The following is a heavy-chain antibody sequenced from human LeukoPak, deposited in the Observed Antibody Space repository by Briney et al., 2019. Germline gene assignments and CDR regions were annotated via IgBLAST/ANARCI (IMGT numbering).Heavy chain of an antibody. CDR1: GFTFSSYA. J-gene: IGHJ4*02. Sequence: GGSLRLSCAASGFTFSSYAMTWVRQAPGKGLEWVSSVSGSGGSTSYADSVKGRFTISRDNSMNTLFLQMNSLRPEDTAVYYCAKGGIQLWYSLDYWGQGTLVTVSS. CDR2: VSGSGGST. V-gene: IGHV3-23*01. CDR3: AKGGIQLWYSLDY. D-gene: IGHD5-18*01.